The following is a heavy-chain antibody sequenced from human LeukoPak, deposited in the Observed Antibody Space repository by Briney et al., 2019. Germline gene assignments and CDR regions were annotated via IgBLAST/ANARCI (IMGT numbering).Heavy chain of an antibody. CDR3: AGYNWNDGGFDC. J-gene: IGHJ4*02. CDR1: GGSFSEHY. V-gene: IGHV4-34*01. D-gene: IGHD1-1*01. Sequence: SETLSLTCAVSGGSFSEHYWTWLRQPPGKGLEWIGEIDQGGSSNYNPSLKSRMTLSIDTSKNQFSLRLRSLTAADTAVYYCAGYNWNDGGFDCWGQGTLVTVSS. CDR2: IDQGGSS.